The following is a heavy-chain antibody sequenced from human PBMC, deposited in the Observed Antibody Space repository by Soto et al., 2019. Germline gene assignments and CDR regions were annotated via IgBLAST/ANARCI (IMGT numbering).Heavy chain of an antibody. Sequence: QVQLQESGPGQVKPSQTLSLTCTVSGGSISSGDYYWSWIRQPPGKGLEWIGYIYYSGSTYYSPSLKSRVTISVDTSKNQFSLKLSSVTAVDTAVYYSARETTLGAATWFDYWGQGTLVTVS. J-gene: IGHJ4*02. V-gene: IGHV4-30-4*01. CDR2: IYYSGST. CDR3: ARETTLGAATWFDY. D-gene: IGHD1-26*01. CDR1: GGSISSGDYY.